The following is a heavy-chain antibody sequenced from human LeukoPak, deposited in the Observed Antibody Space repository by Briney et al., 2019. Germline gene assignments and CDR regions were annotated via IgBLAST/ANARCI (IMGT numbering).Heavy chain of an antibody. D-gene: IGHD5-12*01. CDR2: ITSSGDNT. V-gene: IGHV3-23*01. CDR3: ARDTGVATMMYGAFDI. Sequence: GGSLRLSCSVSGFTFSAYAVTWVRQAPGKGLEWVSTITSSGDNTYYADSVNGRFAISRDNSKNTLYLQMNSLRAEDTAVYYCARDTGVATMMYGAFDIWGQGTMVTVSS. J-gene: IGHJ3*02. CDR1: GFTFSAYA.